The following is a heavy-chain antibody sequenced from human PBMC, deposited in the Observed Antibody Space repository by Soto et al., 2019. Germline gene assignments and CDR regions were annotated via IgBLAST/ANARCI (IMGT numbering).Heavy chain of an antibody. D-gene: IGHD6-13*01. CDR3: ARHPERIAQIGWFDP. V-gene: IGHV3-48*01. CDR1: GFTFSSYS. J-gene: IGHJ5*02. Sequence: GSLRLSCAASGFTFSSYSMNWVRQAPGKGLEWVSYISSSSSSTIYYADSVKGRFTISRDNAKNSLYLQMNSLRAEDTAVYYCARHPERIAQIGWFDPWGQGTLVTVSS. CDR2: ISSSSSSTI.